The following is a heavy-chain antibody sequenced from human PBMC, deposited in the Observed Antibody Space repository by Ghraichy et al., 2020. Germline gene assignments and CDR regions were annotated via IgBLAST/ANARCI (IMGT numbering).Heavy chain of an antibody. D-gene: IGHD2-2*01. Sequence: SETLSLTCTVSGGSISSYYWSWIRQPPGKGLEWIGYIYYSGSTNYNPSLKSRVTISVDTSKNQFSLKLSSVTAADTAVYYCARHGKYQRLNDAFDIWGQGTMVTVSS. V-gene: IGHV4-59*08. J-gene: IGHJ3*02. CDR3: ARHGKYQRLNDAFDI. CDR2: IYYSGST. CDR1: GGSISSYY.